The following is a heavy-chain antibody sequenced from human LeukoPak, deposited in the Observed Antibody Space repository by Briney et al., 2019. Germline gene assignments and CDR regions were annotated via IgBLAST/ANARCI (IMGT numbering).Heavy chain of an antibody. V-gene: IGHV3-30*18. D-gene: IGHD2-15*01. J-gene: IGHJ3*02. Sequence: GGSLRLSCAASGFIFGGYGMHWGRQAPGKGLEWVAVISYDGGNISYTDSVKGRFTISRDNSKNTLYLQMNSLRAEDTAVYYCAKRGYWRGGTCFSHDAFDIWGQGTMVTVSS. CDR2: ISYDGGNI. CDR1: GFIFGGYG. CDR3: AKRGYWRGGTCFSHDAFDI.